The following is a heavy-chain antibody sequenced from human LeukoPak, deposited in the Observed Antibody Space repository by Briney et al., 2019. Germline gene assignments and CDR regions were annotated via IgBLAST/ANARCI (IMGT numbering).Heavy chain of an antibody. CDR3: ARDSSELRFLDNFDY. J-gene: IGHJ4*02. Sequence: PGGSLRLSCAASGFTVSSNYMSWVRQAPGKGLEWVSVIYSGGSTYYADSVKGRFTISRDNSKNTLYLQMNSLRAEDTAVYYCARDSSELRFLDNFDYWGQGTLVTVSS. V-gene: IGHV3-53*05. CDR2: IYSGGST. CDR1: GFTVSSNY. D-gene: IGHD3-3*01.